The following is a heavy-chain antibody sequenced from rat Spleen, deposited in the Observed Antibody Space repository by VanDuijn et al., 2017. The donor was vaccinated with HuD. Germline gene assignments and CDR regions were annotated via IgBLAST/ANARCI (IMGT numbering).Heavy chain of an antibody. V-gene: IGHV5-31*01. CDR3: TRLYYDGTYYSRYFDF. CDR2: ITNTGGST. D-gene: IGHD1-12*02. Sequence: EVQLVESGGGLVQPGRSLKLSCVASGFTFNNYWMTWIRQAPGKGLEWVASITNTGGSTYYPDSVKGRFTISRDNAKSTLYLQMNSLRSEDTATYYCTRLYYDGTYYSRYFDFWGPGTMVTVSS. J-gene: IGHJ1*01. CDR1: GFTFNNYW.